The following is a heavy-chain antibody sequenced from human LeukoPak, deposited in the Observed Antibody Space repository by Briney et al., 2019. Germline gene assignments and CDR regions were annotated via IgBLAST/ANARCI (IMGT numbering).Heavy chain of an antibody. CDR1: GGTFSSYA. V-gene: IGHV1-69*05. Sequence: SVKVSCKASGGTFSSYAISWVRQAPGQGVEWMGGIIPIFGTANYAQKFQGRVTITTDESTSTAYMELSSLRSEDTAVYYCARGSSYDFWSGYFDYWGQGTLVTVSS. CDR2: IIPIFGTA. CDR3: ARGSSYDFWSGYFDY. D-gene: IGHD3-3*01. J-gene: IGHJ4*02.